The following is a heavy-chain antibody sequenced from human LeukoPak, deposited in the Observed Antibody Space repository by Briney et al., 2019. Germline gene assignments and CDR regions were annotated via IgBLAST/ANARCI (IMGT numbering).Heavy chain of an antibody. J-gene: IGHJ5*02. V-gene: IGHV1-2*02. CDR1: GYTFTGYY. CDR3: ARAGGRSWFDP. CDR2: INPNSGGT. Sequence: AASVKVSCKASGYTFTGYYMHWVRQAPGQGLEWMGWINPNSGGTNYAQKFQGRVTMTRDTSMSTAYMELSRLTSDDTAVYYCARAGGRSWFDPWGQGTLVTVSS.